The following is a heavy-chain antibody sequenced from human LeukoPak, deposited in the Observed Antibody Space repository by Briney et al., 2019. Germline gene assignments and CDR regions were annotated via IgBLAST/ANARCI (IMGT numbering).Heavy chain of an antibody. CDR1: GFTFYNFA. Sequence: GGSLRLSCAASGFTFYNFAMTWVRQAPGKGLEWVSGISGSGGSTYYIDSVKGRFIISRDNSKNTLYLQMNSVSAEDTAVYYCAKDRAYYHLWDGYYRNWFDPWGQGTLVIVSS. D-gene: IGHD3-3*02. CDR3: AKDRAYYHLWDGYYRNWFDP. V-gene: IGHV3-23*01. J-gene: IGHJ5*02. CDR2: ISGSGGST.